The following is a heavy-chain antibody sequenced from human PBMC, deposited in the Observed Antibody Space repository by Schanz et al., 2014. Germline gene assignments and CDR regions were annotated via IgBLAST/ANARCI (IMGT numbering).Heavy chain of an antibody. D-gene: IGHD3-9*01. CDR1: GYTFTTYA. V-gene: IGHV1-18*01. Sequence: QVQLVQSGAEVKKPGASVRVSCKASGYTFTTYAMSWVRQAPGQGLEWVGWISVYTGNTKYGQKVQGRVTMTADTSTNPSYMELTSLRSDDTAVYYCAKAEYDILTGSYPRLDPWGQGTLVTVSS. CDR2: ISVYTGNT. CDR3: AKAEYDILTGSYPRLDP. J-gene: IGHJ5*02.